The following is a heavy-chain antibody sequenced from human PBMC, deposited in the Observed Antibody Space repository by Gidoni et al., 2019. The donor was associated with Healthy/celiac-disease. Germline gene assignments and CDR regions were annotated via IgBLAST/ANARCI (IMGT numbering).Heavy chain of an antibody. J-gene: IGHJ6*02. D-gene: IGHD6-19*01. V-gene: IGHV4-61*02. CDR1: GGSLSSLSYY. CDR3: ARDLDSSGWYYYYGMDV. Sequence: QVQLQESGPGLVKPSQTLSLTCTVSGGSLSSLSYYWSWIRQPAGKGLEWIGRIYTSGSTNYNPALKSGVTISVDTSKNQFSLKLSSVTAADTAVYYCARDLDSSGWYYYYGMDVWGQGTTVTVSS. CDR2: IYTSGST.